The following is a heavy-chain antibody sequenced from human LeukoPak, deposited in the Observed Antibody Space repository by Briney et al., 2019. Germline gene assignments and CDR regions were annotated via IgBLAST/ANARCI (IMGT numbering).Heavy chain of an antibody. D-gene: IGHD4-17*01. V-gene: IGHV1-2*06. CDR3: ARPAVTTGWFDP. J-gene: IGHJ5*02. Sequence: ASVKVSCKASGYTFTGYNMHWVRQAPGQGLEWMGRINPNSGGTNYAQKFQGRGTMTRDTSISTAYMELSRLRSDDTAVYYCARPAVTTGWFDPWGQGTLVTVSS. CDR2: INPNSGGT. CDR1: GYTFTGYN.